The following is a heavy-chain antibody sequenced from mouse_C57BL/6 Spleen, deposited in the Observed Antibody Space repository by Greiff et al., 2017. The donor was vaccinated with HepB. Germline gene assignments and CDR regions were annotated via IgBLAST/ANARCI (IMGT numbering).Heavy chain of an antibody. V-gene: IGHV1-15*01. CDR3: TRSGGNYGPFAY. Sequence: QVQLQQSGAELVRPGASVTLSCKASGYTFTDYEMHWVKQTPVHGLEWIGAIDPETGGTAYNQKFKGKAILTADKSSSTAYMELRSLTSEDSAVYYCTRSGGNYGPFAYWGQGTLVTVSA. CDR1: GYTFTDYE. J-gene: IGHJ3*01. D-gene: IGHD2-1*01. CDR2: IDPETGGT.